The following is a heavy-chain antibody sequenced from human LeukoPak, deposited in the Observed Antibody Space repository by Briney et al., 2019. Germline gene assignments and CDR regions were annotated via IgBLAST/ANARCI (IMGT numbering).Heavy chain of an antibody. D-gene: IGHD3-16*02. CDR1: GFSFTTYA. Sequence: TGGSLRLSCAASGFSFTTYAMSWVRQAPGKGLEWVSAISGSGDSTYYADSVNGRFTISRDNSKNTLYLQMDSLRAEDTAVYFCAKDGSYDYVWGSYRYVDYWGQGTLITVSS. J-gene: IGHJ4*02. CDR3: AKDGSYDYVWGSYRYVDY. CDR2: ISGSGDST. V-gene: IGHV3-23*01.